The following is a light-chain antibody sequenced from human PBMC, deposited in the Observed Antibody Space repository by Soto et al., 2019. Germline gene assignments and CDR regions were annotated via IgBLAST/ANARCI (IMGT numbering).Light chain of an antibody. V-gene: IGKV1-9*01. Sequence: DIQMTQSPSSLSASVGDRVTITCRASQRIISYLNWYQQKPGKAPEPLIYGASTLQSGVPSRFSGSGSGTEFTLTISSLQPDDFATYYCQHYNSYSEAFGQGTKVELK. CDR2: GAS. CDR1: QRIISY. J-gene: IGKJ1*01. CDR3: QHYNSYSEA.